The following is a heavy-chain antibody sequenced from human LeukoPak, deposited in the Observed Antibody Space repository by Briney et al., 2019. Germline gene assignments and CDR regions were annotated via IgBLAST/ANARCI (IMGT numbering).Heavy chain of an antibody. V-gene: IGHV3-73*01. D-gene: IGHD2-8*02. CDR2: IRNKGNSYAT. CDR3: TSHAAGGDTGGYPSDY. Sequence: PGGSLRLSYATSGFTFSGSAMHWVRQASGEGLEWIGRIRNKGNSYATVYAASVKGRFIISRDDSKNTAYLQMNSLRTEDTAMYYCTSHAAGGDTGGYPSDYWGQGTLVTVSS. CDR1: GFTFSGSA. J-gene: IGHJ4*02.